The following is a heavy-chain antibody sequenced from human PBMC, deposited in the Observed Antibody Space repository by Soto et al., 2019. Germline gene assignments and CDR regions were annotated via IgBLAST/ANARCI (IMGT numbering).Heavy chain of an antibody. J-gene: IGHJ4*02. CDR2: IWYDGSNK. D-gene: IGHD4-4*01. CDR3: ARAGGYSNFDY. Sequence: GSLRLSCAASGFTFSSYGMHWVRQAPGKGLEWVAVIWYDGSNKYYADSVKGRFTISRDNSKNTLYLQMNSLRAEDTAVYYCARAGGYSNFDYWGQGTLVTVSS. CDR1: GFTFSSYG. V-gene: IGHV3-33*01.